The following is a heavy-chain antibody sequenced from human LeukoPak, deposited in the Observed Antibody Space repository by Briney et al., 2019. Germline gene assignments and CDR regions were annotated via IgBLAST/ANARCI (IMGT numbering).Heavy chain of an antibody. V-gene: IGHV3-21*01. CDR3: ARTTHPDAKDWPYFDY. D-gene: IGHD3-9*01. J-gene: IGHJ4*02. CDR1: GFTFSSYS. Sequence: GGSLRLSCAVSGFTFSSYSMNWVRQAPGKGLEWVSSISGSSGYIFYADSVKGRFTISRDNAKKSVYLQMNSLRAEDTAVYYCARTTHPDAKDWPYFDYWGQGILVTVSS. CDR2: ISGSSGYI.